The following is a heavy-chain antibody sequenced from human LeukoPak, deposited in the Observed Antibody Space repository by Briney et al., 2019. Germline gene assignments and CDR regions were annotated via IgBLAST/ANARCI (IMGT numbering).Heavy chain of an antibody. CDR2: IYQSGTT. J-gene: IGHJ4*02. CDR1: GGSISNTNW. CDR3: ASGYSYPSPSDY. Sequence: PSGTLSLTCAVSGGSISNTNWWNWVRQPPGKGLEWIGEIYQSGTTNYNPSFKSRVTISVDKSKNHFSLKLSSVTAADTAVYYCASGYSYPSPSDYWGQGTLVTVSS. D-gene: IGHD5-18*01. V-gene: IGHV4-4*02.